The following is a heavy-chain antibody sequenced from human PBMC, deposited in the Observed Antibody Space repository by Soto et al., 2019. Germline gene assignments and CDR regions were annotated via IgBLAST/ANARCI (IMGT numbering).Heavy chain of an antibody. V-gene: IGHV3-23*01. CDR3: AKDPYDFLDWVWFDP. J-gene: IGHJ5*02. CDR1: GFTFSSYA. CDR2: ISGSGGST. Sequence: PGGSLRLSCAASGFTFSSYAMSWVRQAPGKGLEWVSVISGSGGSTYYADSVKGRFIISRDNSKNTLYLQMNSLRAEDTAVYYCAKDPYDFLDWVWFDPWGQGTLVTVSS. D-gene: IGHD3-3*01.